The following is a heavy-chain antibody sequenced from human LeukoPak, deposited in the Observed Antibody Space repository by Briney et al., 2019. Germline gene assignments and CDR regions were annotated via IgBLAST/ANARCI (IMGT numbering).Heavy chain of an antibody. D-gene: IGHD3-22*01. CDR1: GFTFSSYG. CDR2: IRYDESNK. V-gene: IGHV3-30*02. Sequence: GGSLRLSCVTSGFTFSSYGMHWVRQAPGKGLEWVAFIRYDESNKYYADSVKGRFTISRDNAKNTLFLQMNSLRAEDTAVYYCARVTPPHYVLSDSTGYYYDFWGQGTLVTVSS. CDR3: ARVTPPHYVLSDSTGYYYDF. J-gene: IGHJ4*02.